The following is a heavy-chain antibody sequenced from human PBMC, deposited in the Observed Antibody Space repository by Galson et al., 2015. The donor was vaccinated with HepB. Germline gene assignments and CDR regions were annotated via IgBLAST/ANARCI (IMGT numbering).Heavy chain of an antibody. CDR3: TTGAGSFDT. D-gene: IGHD6-19*01. CDR1: GATFYGAW. J-gene: IGHJ3*02. CDR2: VKSKAAGETT. V-gene: IGHV3-15*01. Sequence: SLRLSCAASGATFYGAWMSWVRQAPGKGLEWVGRVKSKAAGETTDYAAPVKGRFTVSRDDSKKMVYLQMNSLEIEDTAMYYCTTGAGSFDTWGQGTMVTVSS.